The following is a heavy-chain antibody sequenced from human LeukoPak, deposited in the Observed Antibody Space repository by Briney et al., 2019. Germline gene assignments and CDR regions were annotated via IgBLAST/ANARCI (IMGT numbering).Heavy chain of an antibody. J-gene: IGHJ4*02. CDR2: IIPIFGTA. CDR1: GGTFSSYA. CDR3: TMTTVTTSSDY. D-gene: IGHD4-17*01. Sequence: SVKVSCKASGGTFSSYAISWVRQAPGQGLEWMGGIIPIFGTANYAQKFQGRVTITADKSTSTAYMELSSLRSEDTAVYYCTMTTVTTSSDYWGQGALVTVSS. V-gene: IGHV1-69*06.